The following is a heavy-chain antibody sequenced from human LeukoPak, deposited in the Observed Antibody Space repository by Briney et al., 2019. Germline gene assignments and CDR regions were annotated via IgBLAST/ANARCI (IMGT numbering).Heavy chain of an antibody. CDR1: GYTLTELS. CDR3: ATSLHGMSEGPSVLNWIDP. J-gene: IGHJ5*02. Sequence: ASVKVSCKVSGYTLTELSMHWVRQAPGKGLEWMGGFDPEDGETIYAQKFQGRVTMTEDTSTDTAYMELSSLRSEDTAVYYCATSLHGMSEGPSVLNWIDPWGQGTLVTVSS. V-gene: IGHV1-24*01. D-gene: IGHD1-1*01. CDR2: FDPEDGET.